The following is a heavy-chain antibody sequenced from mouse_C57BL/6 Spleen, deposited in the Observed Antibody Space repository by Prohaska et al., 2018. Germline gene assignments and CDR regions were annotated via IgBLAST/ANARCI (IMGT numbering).Heavy chain of an antibody. V-gene: IGHV5-4*01. D-gene: IGHD1-1*01. J-gene: IGHJ2*01. CDR3: ARGDYYYGSSPYYFDY. CDR1: GFTFSSYA. Sequence: EVQLVESGGGLVKPGGSLKLSCAASGFTFSSYAMSWVRQTPEKRLEWVATISDGGSYTYYPDNVKGRFTISRDNAKNNLYRQMSHLKSEDTAMYYCARGDYYYGSSPYYFDYWGQGTTLTVSS. CDR2: ISDGGSYT.